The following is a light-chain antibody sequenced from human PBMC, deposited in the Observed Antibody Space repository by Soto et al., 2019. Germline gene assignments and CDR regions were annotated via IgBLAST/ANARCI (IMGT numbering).Light chain of an antibody. V-gene: IGKV1-9*01. CDR2: GAS. J-gene: IGKJ1*01. Sequence: DIPLTQSPSFLSASVGDRVTITCRASQGISTYLVWYQQKPGKAPKILIYGASTLQSGVPSRFTGSGSGTEFTLTISSLQPDDFATYYCQQLNSYPRTFGQGTKVEIK. CDR3: QQLNSYPRT. CDR1: QGISTY.